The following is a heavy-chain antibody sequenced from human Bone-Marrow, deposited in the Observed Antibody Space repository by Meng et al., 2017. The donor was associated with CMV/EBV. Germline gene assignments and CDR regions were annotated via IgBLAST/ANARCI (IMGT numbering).Heavy chain of an antibody. V-gene: IGHV3-23*01. D-gene: IGHD2-15*01. CDR3: VKYLLPRVLRDGFDI. CDR2: ISGGDGST. Sequence: GESLKISCAASGFTFSSYAMSWVRQAPGKGLEWVSSISGGDGSTYSADSVKGRFTIPRDNSKNTVFLQMSSLRAEDTAVYYCVKYLLPRVLRDGFDIWGQGTLVTVSS. CDR1: GFTFSSYA. J-gene: IGHJ3*02.